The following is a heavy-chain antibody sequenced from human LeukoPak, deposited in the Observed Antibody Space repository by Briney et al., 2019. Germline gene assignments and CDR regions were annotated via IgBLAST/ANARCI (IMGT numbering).Heavy chain of an antibody. CDR1: GFTFSSYA. J-gene: IGHJ3*02. CDR2: ISYDGSNK. CDR3: ASRLRFLEVPPWAFDI. Sequence: PGRSLRLSCAASGFTFSSYAMHWVRQAPGKGLEWVAVISYDGSNKYYAGSVKGRFTISRDNSKNTLYLQMNSLRAEDTAVYYCASRLRFLEVPPWAFDIWGQGTMVTVSS. D-gene: IGHD3-3*01. V-gene: IGHV3-30*14.